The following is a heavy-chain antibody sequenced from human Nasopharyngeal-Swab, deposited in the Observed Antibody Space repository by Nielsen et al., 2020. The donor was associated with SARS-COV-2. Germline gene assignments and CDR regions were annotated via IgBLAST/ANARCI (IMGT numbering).Heavy chain of an antibody. J-gene: IGHJ4*02. V-gene: IGHV3-23*01. CDR1: GFTFSNYV. CDR3: AKWASSNWSDY. Sequence: GESLKISCAASGFTFSNYVMSWVRQAPGKGLEWVSSISGSGGNIYYTDPVKGRFTISRDSSRSTLYLQMNSLRVEDTAVYYCAKWASSNWSDYWGQGTLVTVSS. CDR2: ISGSGGNI. D-gene: IGHD6-13*01.